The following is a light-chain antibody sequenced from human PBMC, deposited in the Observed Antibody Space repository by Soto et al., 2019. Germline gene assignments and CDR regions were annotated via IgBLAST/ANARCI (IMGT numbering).Light chain of an antibody. V-gene: IGLV2-14*03. CDR2: DIT. Sequence: QSALTQPASVSGSPGQSVTISCTGISRDVGAYNFVSWYQQHQGRAPKLIMFDITDRPSGVSSRFSGSRSGSTASLTISGLQAEDEADYYCSSYTTINNLGVFGGGTKLPVL. CDR1: SRDVGAYNF. CDR3: SSYTTINNLGV. J-gene: IGLJ3*02.